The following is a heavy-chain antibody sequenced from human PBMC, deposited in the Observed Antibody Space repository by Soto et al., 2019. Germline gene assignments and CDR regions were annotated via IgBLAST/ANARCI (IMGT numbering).Heavy chain of an antibody. CDR2: IYWDDDK. J-gene: IGHJ4*02. Sequence: QITLKESGPTPVKPTQTLTLTCTFSGFSLGTSGVGVGWIRQPPGKALEWLALIYWDDDKRYSPSLNSRLTITKDTSKNQVVLTMTNMDPVDTATYYCAHSRPPRLLDYWGQGTLVTVSS. V-gene: IGHV2-5*02. D-gene: IGHD6-6*01. CDR3: AHSRPPRLLDY. CDR1: GFSLGTSGVG.